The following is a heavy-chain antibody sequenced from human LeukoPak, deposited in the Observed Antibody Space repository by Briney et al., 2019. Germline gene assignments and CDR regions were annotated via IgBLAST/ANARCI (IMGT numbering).Heavy chain of an antibody. J-gene: IGHJ4*02. Sequence: SETLSLTCTVSGGSISSYYWSWIRQPPGKGLEWIGYIYYSGSTNYNPSLKSRVTISVDTSKNQFSLKLSSVTAADTAVYYCARTVGLVDPTFDYWGQGTLVTVSS. V-gene: IGHV4-59*08. D-gene: IGHD2-15*01. CDR1: GGSISSYY. CDR3: ARTVGLVDPTFDY. CDR2: IYYSGST.